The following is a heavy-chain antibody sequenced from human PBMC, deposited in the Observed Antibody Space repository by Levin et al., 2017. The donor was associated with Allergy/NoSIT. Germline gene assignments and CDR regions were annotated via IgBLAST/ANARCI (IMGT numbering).Heavy chain of an antibody. Sequence: ASVKVSCKASGYTFTSYYMHWVRQAPGQGLEWMGIINPSGGSTSYAQKFQGRVTMTRDTSTSTVYMELSSLRSEDTAVYYCARDRSPHYYDSSGYGDAFDIWGQGTMVTVSS. J-gene: IGHJ3*02. CDR1: GYTFTSYY. CDR2: INPSGGST. V-gene: IGHV1-46*01. D-gene: IGHD3-22*01. CDR3: ARDRSPHYYDSSGYGDAFDI.